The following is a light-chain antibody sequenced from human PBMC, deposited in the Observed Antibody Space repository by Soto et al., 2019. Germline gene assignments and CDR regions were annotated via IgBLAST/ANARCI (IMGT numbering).Light chain of an antibody. J-gene: IGKJ3*01. CDR2: GAS. CDR3: QQYGTSPFT. CDR1: QSVSSS. Sequence: EIVLTQSPGTLSLSPGERATLSCRTSQSVSSSLAWYQHKPGQAPRLLIYGASKRATGVPDRFSGSGSGTDFTLTISRLEPEDLEVYYCQQYGTSPFTFGPATRVDIK. V-gene: IGKV3-20*01.